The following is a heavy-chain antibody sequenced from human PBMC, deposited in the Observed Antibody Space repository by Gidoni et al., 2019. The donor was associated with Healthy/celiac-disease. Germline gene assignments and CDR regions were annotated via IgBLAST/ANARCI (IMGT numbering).Heavy chain of an antibody. Sequence: SGFTFSNAWMSWVRQAPGKGLEWVGRIKSKTDGGTTDYAAPVKGRFTISRDDSKNTLYLQMNSLKTEYTAVYYCTTVSLLGFGELYYFDYGGQGTLVTVAA. CDR2: IKSKTDGGTT. V-gene: IGHV3-15*01. J-gene: IGHJ4*02. CDR3: TTVSLLGFGELYYFDY. D-gene: IGHD3-10*01. CDR1: GFTFSNAW.